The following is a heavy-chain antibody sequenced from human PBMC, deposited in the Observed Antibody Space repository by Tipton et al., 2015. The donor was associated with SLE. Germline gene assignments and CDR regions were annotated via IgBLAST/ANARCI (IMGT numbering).Heavy chain of an antibody. D-gene: IGHD5-18*01. CDR1: GFTFSSYA. J-gene: IGHJ4*02. CDR2: IWYDGSNI. CDR3: TRDRGNTAMVRLDY. Sequence: SLRLSCAASGFTFSSYAMHWVRQAPGKGLEWVAVIWYDGSNISYADSVKGRFTISRDNSKNTLFLQMNSLRAEDTAVYYCTRDRGNTAMVRLDYWGQGTRVTVSS. V-gene: IGHV3-33*01.